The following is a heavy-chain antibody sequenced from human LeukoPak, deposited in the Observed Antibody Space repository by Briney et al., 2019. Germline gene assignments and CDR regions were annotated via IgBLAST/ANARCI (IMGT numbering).Heavy chain of an antibody. CDR3: AFSYGSGSYCRF. V-gene: IGHV3-23*01. CDR2: ISGSGGST. J-gene: IGHJ4*02. Sequence: GGSLRLSCAASGFTFSSYAMSWVRQAPGKGLEWVSAISGSGGSTYYADSVKGRFTISRDNSKNTLYLQMNSLRAEDMAVYYCAFSYGSGSYCRFWGQGTLVTVSS. CDR1: GFTFSSYA. D-gene: IGHD3-10*01.